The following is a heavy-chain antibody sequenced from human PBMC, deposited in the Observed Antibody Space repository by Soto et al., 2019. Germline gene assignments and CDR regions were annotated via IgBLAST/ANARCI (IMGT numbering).Heavy chain of an antibody. CDR3: AKDVSASGSFFDY. CDR2: ISWNSGSV. D-gene: IGHD3-10*01. Sequence: EVQLVESGGGLVQPGWSLRLSCAASGFTFDDYAMHWVRQAPGKGLEWVSGISWNSGSVGYADSVKGRFTISRDNAKNSLYLQMNGLRPQDTALYYCAKDVSASGSFFDYWGQGTLVTVSS. J-gene: IGHJ4*02. CDR1: GFTFDDYA. V-gene: IGHV3-9*01.